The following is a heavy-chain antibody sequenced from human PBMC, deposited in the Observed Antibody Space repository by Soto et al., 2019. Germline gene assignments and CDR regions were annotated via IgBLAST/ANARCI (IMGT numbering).Heavy chain of an antibody. J-gene: IGHJ4*02. CDR2: ISAHNGDT. CDR1: GYSFATYG. D-gene: IGHD3-22*01. Sequence: EASVKVSCKASGYSFATYGFGWVRQAPGQGLECVGWISAHNGDTHYSQKFQGRVTLTTDTSTNTGYMELRSLTSDDTAVYFCATEPIYYNDGSGYYPLGHWGQGTLVTVSS. V-gene: IGHV1-18*04. CDR3: ATEPIYYNDGSGYYPLGH.